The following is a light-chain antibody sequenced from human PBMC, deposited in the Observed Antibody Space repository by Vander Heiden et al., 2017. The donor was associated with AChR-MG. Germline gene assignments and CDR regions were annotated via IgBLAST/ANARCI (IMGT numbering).Light chain of an antibody. Sequence: EIVLTQSPSTLSVSTGEGATLSCRASQDIGTNLAWYRQKSGQPPRLLIYGASNRATVTPARVSGSGSGTEFTLIISSLQSEDFAVYYCQQYHKWPITFSQGTRLEIK. CDR1: QDIGTN. J-gene: IGKJ5*01. CDR2: GAS. CDR3: QQYHKWPIT. V-gene: IGKV3-15*01.